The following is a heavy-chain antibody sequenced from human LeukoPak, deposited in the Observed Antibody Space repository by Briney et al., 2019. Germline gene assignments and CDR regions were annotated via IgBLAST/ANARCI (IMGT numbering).Heavy chain of an antibody. D-gene: IGHD6-19*01. CDR3: ARLRGWTTPYFDY. CDR1: GFTFSSYS. V-gene: IGHV3-48*01. Sequence: GGSLRLSCAASGFTFSSYSMNWVRQAPGKGLEWVSYISSSSSTIYYADSVKGRFTISRDNAKNSLYLQMNSLRAEDTAVYYCARLRGWTTPYFDYWGQGTLVTVSS. CDR2: ISSSSSTI. J-gene: IGHJ4*02.